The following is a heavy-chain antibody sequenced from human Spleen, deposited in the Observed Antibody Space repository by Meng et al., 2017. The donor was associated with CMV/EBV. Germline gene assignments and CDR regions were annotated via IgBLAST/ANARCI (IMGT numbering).Heavy chain of an antibody. CDR3: ARQTGRPSRAFDI. CDR2: INPNSGGK. D-gene: IGHD1-1*01. V-gene: IGHV1-2*02. Sequence: ASVKVSCKASGYTFTGYYMHWVRQAPGQGLEWMGWINPNSGGKNYAQKFQGRVTMTRDTSISTAYMELSRLRSDDTAVYYCARQTGRPSRAFDIWGQGTMVTVSS. J-gene: IGHJ3*02. CDR1: GYTFTGYY.